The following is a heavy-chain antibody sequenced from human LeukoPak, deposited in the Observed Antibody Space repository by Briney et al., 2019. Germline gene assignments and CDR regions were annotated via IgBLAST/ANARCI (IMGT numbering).Heavy chain of an antibody. J-gene: IGHJ4*02. CDR2: ISPSGGI. Sequence: AAVKVSCKASGYTFSNYDMNWVRQAPGQGLEGVGMISPSGGISYAQKFQGRVTMTRDMSTNTTYMELSRLRSDDTAVYYCARASDQTYYYDSSGYYSGWGQGTLVTVSS. CDR3: ARASDQTYYYDSSGYYSG. D-gene: IGHD3-22*01. CDR1: GYTFSNYD. V-gene: IGHV1-46*01.